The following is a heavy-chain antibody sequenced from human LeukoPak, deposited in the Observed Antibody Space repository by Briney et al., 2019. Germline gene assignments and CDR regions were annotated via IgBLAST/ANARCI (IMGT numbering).Heavy chain of an antibody. J-gene: IGHJ4*02. CDR3: ARDCYRDGGNGVCYTRDYFDY. D-gene: IGHD2-8*01. CDR1: GLTFNSYA. V-gene: IGHV3-30*04. CDR2: MSYDGSNK. Sequence: GGSLSLSCAASGLTFNSYAMHWVRQAPGKGLEWVAVMSYDGSNKYYADSVKGRFTISRDNSKDTLYLQMNSLRAEDTAVYYCARDCYRDGGNGVCYTRDYFDYWGQGTLVTVSS.